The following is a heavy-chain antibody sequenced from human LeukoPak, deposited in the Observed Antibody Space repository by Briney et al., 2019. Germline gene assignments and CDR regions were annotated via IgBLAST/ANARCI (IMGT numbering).Heavy chain of an antibody. J-gene: IGHJ6*02. CDR2: IYSSGST. D-gene: IGHD3-10*01. Sequence: SETLSLTCTVSGGSISSYYWSWIRQPAGKGLEWIGRIYSSGSTNYNPSLKSRVTMSVDTSKNQFSLKVNSVTAADTAVYFCAKPPITMIRGIIIDHYYGMDIWGQGTTVTVSS. V-gene: IGHV4-4*07. CDR1: GGSISSYY. CDR3: AKPPITMIRGIIIDHYYGMDI.